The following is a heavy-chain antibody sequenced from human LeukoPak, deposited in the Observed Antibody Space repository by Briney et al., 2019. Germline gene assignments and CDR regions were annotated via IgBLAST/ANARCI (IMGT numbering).Heavy chain of an antibody. J-gene: IGHJ4*02. V-gene: IGHV4-39*01. Sequence: SETLSLTCTVSGGPISSSSYYWGWIRQPPGKGLEWIGSIYYSGSTYYNPSLKSRVTISVDTSKNQFSLKLSSVTAADTAVYYCASTPLRYDFWSGYSMYYFDYWGQGTLVTVSS. CDR2: IYYSGST. D-gene: IGHD3-3*01. CDR1: GGPISSSSYY. CDR3: ASTPLRYDFWSGYSMYYFDY.